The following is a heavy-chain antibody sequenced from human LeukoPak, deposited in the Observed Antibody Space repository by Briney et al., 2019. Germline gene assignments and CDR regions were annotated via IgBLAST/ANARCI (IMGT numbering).Heavy chain of an antibody. Sequence: ASVKVSCKSSGYTFTDYYMHWVRQARGQGLEWMGWINPNSGDTNYAQKFQGRVTMTRDTSISTAYMELSRLRSDDTAVYYCARDLGYDSSGYHYWGQGTLVPVSS. D-gene: IGHD3-22*01. J-gene: IGHJ4*02. V-gene: IGHV1-2*02. CDR2: INPNSGDT. CDR3: ARDLGYDSSGYHY. CDR1: GYTFTDYY.